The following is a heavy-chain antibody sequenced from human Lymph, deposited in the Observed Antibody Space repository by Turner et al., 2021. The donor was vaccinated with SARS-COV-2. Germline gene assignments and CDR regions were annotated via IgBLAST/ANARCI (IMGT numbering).Heavy chain of an antibody. CDR3: ATAPAAVVTGWFNP. J-gene: IGHJ5*02. Sequence: QFQLVQSGAEVKKPGASVKVSCKVSGYTLPELSMHWVRQTPGKGLEWMGGFDPEDGETIYAQNFQGRVTMTEDTSTDTAYMDLSSLRSEDTAVYYCATAPAAVVTGWFNPWGQGTLVTVSS. D-gene: IGHD2-15*01. CDR2: FDPEDGET. CDR1: GYTLPELS. V-gene: IGHV1-24*01.